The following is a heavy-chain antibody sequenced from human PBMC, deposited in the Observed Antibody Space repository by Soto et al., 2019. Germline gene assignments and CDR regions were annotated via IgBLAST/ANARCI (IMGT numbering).Heavy chain of an antibody. D-gene: IGHD6-6*01. CDR2: ISAYNGNT. J-gene: IGHJ5*02. CDR1: GYTFTSYG. Sequence: QVQLVQSGAEVKKPGASVKVSCKASGYTFTSYGISWVRQAPGQGLEWMGWISAYNGNTNYAQKLQGRVTMTTDTPTSTAYMELRSLRSDDTAVYYCARAPPKIYSSSQKRGFDPWGQGTLVTVSS. V-gene: IGHV1-18*01. CDR3: ARAPPKIYSSSQKRGFDP.